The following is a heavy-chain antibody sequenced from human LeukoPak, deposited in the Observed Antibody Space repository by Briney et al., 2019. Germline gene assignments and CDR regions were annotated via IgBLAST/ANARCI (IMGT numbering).Heavy chain of an antibody. V-gene: IGHV3-33*01. CDR2: IWYDGSNK. Sequence: GGSLRLSCAASGFTFSSYGMPWVRQAPGKGLEWVAVIWYDGSNKYYADSVKGRFTISRDNSKNTLYLQMNSLRAEDTAVYYCARDSTVVYTFDYWGQGTLVTVSS. CDR1: GFTFSSYG. J-gene: IGHJ4*02. D-gene: IGHD4-17*01. CDR3: ARDSTVVYTFDY.